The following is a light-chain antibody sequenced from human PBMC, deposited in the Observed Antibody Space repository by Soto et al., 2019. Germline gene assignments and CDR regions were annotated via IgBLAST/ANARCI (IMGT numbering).Light chain of an antibody. CDR3: AAWDDSLNGHV. Sequence: QSALTQPPSASGTPGQRVTISCSGSSSNIGSNTANWYQQLPGTAPKLLIYRNNQRPSGVPDRFSGSKSGTSASLAISGLQSEDEADYFCAAWDDSLNGHVFGTGTKVTV. CDR2: RNN. CDR1: SSNIGSNT. V-gene: IGLV1-44*01. J-gene: IGLJ1*01.